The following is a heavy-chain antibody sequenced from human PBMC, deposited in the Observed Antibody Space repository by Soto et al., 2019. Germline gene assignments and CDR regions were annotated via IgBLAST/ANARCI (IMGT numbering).Heavy chain of an antibody. CDR1: GGSISSGGYS. V-gene: IGHV4-30-2*01. D-gene: IGHD3-16*02. CDR2: IYHSGST. CDR3: ARAIENPPSYYFDY. J-gene: IGHJ4*02. Sequence: SETLSLTCAVSGGSISSGGYSWSWIRQPPGKGLEWIGYIYHSGSTYYNPSLKSRVTISVDRSKNQFSLKLSSVTAADTAVYYCARAIENPPSYYFDYWGQGTLVTVSS.